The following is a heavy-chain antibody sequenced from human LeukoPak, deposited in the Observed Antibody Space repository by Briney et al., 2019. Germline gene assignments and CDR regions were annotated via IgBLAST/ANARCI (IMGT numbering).Heavy chain of an antibody. V-gene: IGHV1-8*02. CDR1: GGTFSSYA. CDR3: ARGQYSSSSVDY. CDR2: MNPNSGNT. J-gene: IGHJ4*02. Sequence: ASVKVSCKASGGTFSSYAISWVRQAPGQGLEWMGWMNPNSGNTGYAQKFQGRVTMTRNTSISTAYMELSSLRSEDTAVYYCARGQYSSSSVDYWGQETLVTVSS. D-gene: IGHD6-6*01.